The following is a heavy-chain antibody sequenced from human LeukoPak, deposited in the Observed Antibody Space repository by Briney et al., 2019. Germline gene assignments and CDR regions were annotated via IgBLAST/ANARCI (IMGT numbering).Heavy chain of an antibody. V-gene: IGHV1-18*01. CDR3: AREVSSTIFGHMDV. CDR1: GYTFTSYG. D-gene: IGHD3-3*01. Sequence: ASVTVSCKASGYTFTSYGISGVRQAPGQGLEWMGWISAYNGNTNYAQKLQGRVTMTTDTSTRTAYMELRSLRSDDTAVYYCAREVSSTIFGHMDVWGKGTTVTVSS. CDR2: ISAYNGNT. J-gene: IGHJ6*03.